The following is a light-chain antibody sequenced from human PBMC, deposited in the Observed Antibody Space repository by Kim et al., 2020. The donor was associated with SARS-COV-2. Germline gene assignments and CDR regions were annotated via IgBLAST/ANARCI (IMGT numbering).Light chain of an antibody. V-gene: IGLV6-57*02. J-gene: IGLJ2*01. CDR2: GDD. CDR1: TGSIGDND. CDR3: QSYNRENVL. Sequence: GKTLTIYCSSGTGSIGDNDVQWYQPRPGGVPTTVIYGDDQRPAGVSDRFSCSIDNSSNSAALTISGLRTEDEADYYCQSYNRENVLFGGGTQLTVL.